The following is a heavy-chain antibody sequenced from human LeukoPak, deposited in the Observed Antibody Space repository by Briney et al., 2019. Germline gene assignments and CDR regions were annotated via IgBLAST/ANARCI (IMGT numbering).Heavy chain of an antibody. CDR2: IYYSGST. D-gene: IGHD4-17*01. CDR1: GGSISSYY. Sequence: SETLPLTCTVSGGSISSYYWSWVRQPPGKGLEWIGYIYYSGSTNYNPSLKSRVTISVDTSKNQFSLKLSSVTAADTAVYYCARGIHDYGDFFDYWGQGTLVTVSS. CDR3: ARGIHDYGDFFDY. J-gene: IGHJ4*02. V-gene: IGHV4-59*01.